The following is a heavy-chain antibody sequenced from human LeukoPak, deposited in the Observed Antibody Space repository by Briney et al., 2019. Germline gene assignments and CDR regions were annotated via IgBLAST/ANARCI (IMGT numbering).Heavy chain of an antibody. CDR2: ISSSSSYI. CDR3: ARGLRGVIQLPADY. CDR1: GFTFSSYS. Sequence: GGSLRLSCAASGFTFSSYSMNWVRQAPGKGLEWVSSISSSSSYIYYADSVKGRFTISRDNAKNSLYLQMNSLRAEDTAVYYCARGLRGVIQLPADYWGQGSLVTVSS. J-gene: IGHJ4*02. V-gene: IGHV3-21*01. D-gene: IGHD3-10*01.